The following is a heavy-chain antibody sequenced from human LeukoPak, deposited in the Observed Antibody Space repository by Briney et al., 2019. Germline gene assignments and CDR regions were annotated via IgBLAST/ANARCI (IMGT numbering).Heavy chain of an antibody. CDR2: IIPIFGTA. D-gene: IGHD3-9*01. CDR1: GGTFSSYA. Sequence: SVKVSCKASGGTFSSYAISWVRQAPGQGLEWMGRIIPIFGTANYAQEFQGRVTITTDESTSTAYMELSSLRSEDTAVYYCATPRNYDILTRFFYFDYWGQGTLVTVSS. V-gene: IGHV1-69*05. J-gene: IGHJ4*02. CDR3: ATPRNYDILTRFFYFDY.